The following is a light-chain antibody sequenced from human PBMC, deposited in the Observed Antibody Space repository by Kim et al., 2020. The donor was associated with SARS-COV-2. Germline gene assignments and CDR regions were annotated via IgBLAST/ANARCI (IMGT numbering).Light chain of an antibody. CDR1: SSDVGVYNL. V-gene: IGLV2-23*02. J-gene: IGLJ1*01. CDR3: CSFAAPHSNTLV. CDR2: EVT. Sequence: QSALTQPASVSGSPGQSITISCTGTSSDVGVYNLVSWYQQHPGKAPKLMIYEVTKRPSGVSNHFSGSKSGNTASLTISGLQPEDEADYYCCSFAAPHSNTLVFGSGTKVTVL.